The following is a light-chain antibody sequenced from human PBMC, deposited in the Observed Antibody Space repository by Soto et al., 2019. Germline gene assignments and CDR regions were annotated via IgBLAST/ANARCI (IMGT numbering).Light chain of an antibody. J-gene: IGKJ4*01. V-gene: IGKV3-15*01. CDR3: QQHNNWPLT. CDR1: QSVSRN. Sequence: EIVMTQSPATLSVSPGERATLSCRASQSVSRNLAWYQQKPGQAPRLLIYRVSTRATGIPARFSGSESGTEFTLTISSLQSEDFAVYYCQQHNNWPLTFGGGTKVEIK. CDR2: RVS.